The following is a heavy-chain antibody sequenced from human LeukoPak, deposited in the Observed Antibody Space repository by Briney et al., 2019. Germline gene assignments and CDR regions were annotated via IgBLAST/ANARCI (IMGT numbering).Heavy chain of an antibody. CDR1: GFTFSSYG. J-gene: IGHJ4*02. CDR3: AKNAGSSGYYPEYYFDY. CDR2: ISGSGGST. D-gene: IGHD3-22*01. Sequence: GSLRLSCAASGFTFSSYGMSWVRQAPGKGLEWVSAISGSGGSTYYADSVKGRFTISRDNSKNTLYLQMNSLRAEDTAVYYCAKNAGSSGYYPEYYFDYWGQGTLVTVSS. V-gene: IGHV3-23*01.